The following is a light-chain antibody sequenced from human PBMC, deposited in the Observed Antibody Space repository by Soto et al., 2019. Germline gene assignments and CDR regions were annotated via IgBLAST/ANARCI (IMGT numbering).Light chain of an antibody. Sequence: EIVLTQSPATLSLSPGERATFSCRASQSVSSYLAWYQQKPGQPPRLIIYDASNRATGIPARFSGSGSGTDFTLTISSLEPEDFAVYYCQQRGNWPYTFGQGTKLEI. J-gene: IGKJ2*01. CDR1: QSVSSY. V-gene: IGKV3-11*01. CDR2: DAS. CDR3: QQRGNWPYT.